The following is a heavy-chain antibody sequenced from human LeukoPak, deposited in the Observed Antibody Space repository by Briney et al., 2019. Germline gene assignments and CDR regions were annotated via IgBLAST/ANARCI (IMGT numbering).Heavy chain of an antibody. Sequence: VASVKVSCKASGYTFTSYYMHWVRQAPGQGLEWMGIVNPTSGSTSYAQNFQGRVTMTSDTSTSTVYMELSSLRSDDTAVYYCARAFCSSTNCYEIDYWGQGTLVTVSS. J-gene: IGHJ4*02. CDR1: GYTFTSYY. D-gene: IGHD2-2*01. CDR3: ARAFCSSTNCYEIDY. V-gene: IGHV1-46*01. CDR2: VNPTSGST.